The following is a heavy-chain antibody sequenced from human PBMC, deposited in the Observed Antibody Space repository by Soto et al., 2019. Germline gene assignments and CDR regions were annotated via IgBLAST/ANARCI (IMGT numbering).Heavy chain of an antibody. CDR1: GYIFTSYG. Sequence: LVKGSCKSHGYIFTSYGIRWVRYAPGQGLGWMVWMSAYNGNTNYGQKLQGRVTMNTDTSTSTAYMELRSLRSDDTAVYYCERHRPPANYDFWSGYQYYFDYWGQGTLVPASS. V-gene: IGHV1-18*04. CDR3: ERHRPPANYDFWSGYQYYFDY. J-gene: IGHJ4*02. CDR2: MSAYNGNT. D-gene: IGHD3-3*01.